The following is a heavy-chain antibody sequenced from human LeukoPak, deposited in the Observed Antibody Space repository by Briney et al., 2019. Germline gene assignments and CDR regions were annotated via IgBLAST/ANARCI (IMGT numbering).Heavy chain of an antibody. CDR3: ARHRKSIAVAGKDYFDY. J-gene: IGHJ4*02. D-gene: IGHD6-19*01. V-gene: IGHV4-39*01. CDR1: GGSISSSSYY. CDR2: IYYSGST. Sequence: SETLSLTCTVSGGSISSSSYYWGWIRQPPGKGLEWIGGIYYSGSTYYNPSLKSRVTISVDTSKNQFSLKLSSVTAADTAVYYCARHRKSIAVAGKDYFDYWGQGTLVTVSS.